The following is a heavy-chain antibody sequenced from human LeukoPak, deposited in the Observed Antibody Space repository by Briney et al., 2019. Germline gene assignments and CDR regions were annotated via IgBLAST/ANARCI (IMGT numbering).Heavy chain of an antibody. D-gene: IGHD1-26*01. CDR2: IDKKDKGYATAT. J-gene: IGHJ5*02. Sequence: GGSLKLSCAASGFTFSGSAIHWVRQSSGKGLEWVGRIDKKDKGYATATAYAASVKGRFTISRDDSINTAYLQMKSLKTEDTALYYCTRDSGTYNWFDPWGQGTLVTVSS. CDR3: TRDSGTYNWFDP. CDR1: GFTFSGSA. V-gene: IGHV3-73*01.